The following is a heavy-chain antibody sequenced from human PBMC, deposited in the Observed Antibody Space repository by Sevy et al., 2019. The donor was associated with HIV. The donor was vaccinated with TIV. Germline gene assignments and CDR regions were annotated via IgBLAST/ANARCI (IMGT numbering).Heavy chain of an antibody. CDR1: GFTFSSYW. CDR3: ARALAAAASY. Sequence: GWSLRLSCAASGFTFSSYWLNWVRQAPGKGLEWVANIKQDGSEKYYVDSVKGRFTISRDNAKNSMHLQMNSLRAEDTAVYYCARALAAAASYWGQGTLVTVSS. D-gene: IGHD6-25*01. J-gene: IGHJ4*02. CDR2: IKQDGSEK. V-gene: IGHV3-7*01.